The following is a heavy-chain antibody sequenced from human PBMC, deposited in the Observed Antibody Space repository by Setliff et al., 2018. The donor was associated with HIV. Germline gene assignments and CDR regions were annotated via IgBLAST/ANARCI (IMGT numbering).Heavy chain of an antibody. Sequence: PSETLSLTCGVSGGSFNTYYWVWVRQAPGKGLEWIGDINDGGNTNYNPSLTSRITMSIDTSKNQFFLKLRSVTAADTAVYYCARGGRCGSSGYVFQHWGQGTPVTVSS. J-gene: IGHJ1*01. CDR2: INDGGNT. V-gene: IGHV4-34*10. D-gene: IGHD3-22*01. CDR3: ARGGRCGSSGYVFQH. CDR1: GGSFNTYY.